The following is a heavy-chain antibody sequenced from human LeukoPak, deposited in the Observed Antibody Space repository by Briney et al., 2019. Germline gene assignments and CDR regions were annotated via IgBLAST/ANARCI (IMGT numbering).Heavy chain of an antibody. CDR1: GFTFSSYS. CDR3: ARDPAMGAKEYYYGMDV. D-gene: IGHD5-18*01. V-gene: IGHV3-66*01. J-gene: IGHJ6*02. CDR2: IYSGGST. Sequence: GGSLRLSCAASGFTFSSYSMSWVRQAPGKGLEWVSVIYSGGSTYYADSVKGRFTISRDNSKNTLYLQMNSLRAEDTAAYYCARDPAMGAKEYYYGMDVWGQGTTVTVSS.